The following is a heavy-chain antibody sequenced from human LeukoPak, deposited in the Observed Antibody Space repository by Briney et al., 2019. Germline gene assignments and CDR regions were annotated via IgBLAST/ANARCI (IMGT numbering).Heavy chain of an antibody. Sequence: GGSLRLSCAASGFTFSSYWMHWVRQAPGKGLVWVSRINSDGSSTSYADSVKGRFTTSRDNAKNTLYLQMNSLRAEDTAVYYCAVVYSSSWYSTPFDYWGQGTLVTVSS. D-gene: IGHD6-13*01. CDR1: GFTFSSYW. V-gene: IGHV3-74*01. CDR3: AVVYSSSWYSTPFDY. CDR2: INSDGSST. J-gene: IGHJ4*02.